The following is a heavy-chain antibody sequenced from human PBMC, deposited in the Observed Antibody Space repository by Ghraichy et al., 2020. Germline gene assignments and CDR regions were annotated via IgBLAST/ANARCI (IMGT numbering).Heavy chain of an antibody. CDR1: GDSISARSYY. CDR3: ARGLTTLIPFDY. D-gene: IGHD1-1*01. V-gene: IGHV4-39*01. J-gene: IGHJ4*02. CDR2: IYHTGTT. Sequence: SQTLSLTCTVSGDSISARSYYWGWIRQSPVRGLEWIGSIYHTGTTHYFPSLRGRVTMSVDTSKNQFSLNLTSVTAADTAVYYCARGLTTLIPFDYWGRGIPGTGS.